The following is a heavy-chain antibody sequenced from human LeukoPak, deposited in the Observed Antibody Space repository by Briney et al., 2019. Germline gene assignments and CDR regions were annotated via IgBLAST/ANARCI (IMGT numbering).Heavy chain of an antibody. Sequence: ASVKVSCKASGYTFTSYYMHWVRQAPGQGLEWMGIINPSGGSTSYAQKFQGRVTMTRDTSTSTVYMELSSLRSEDTAVYYCARAYYYDSSGYYYVFDPWGQGTLVTVSS. D-gene: IGHD3-22*01. J-gene: IGHJ5*02. V-gene: IGHV1-46*01. CDR2: INPSGGST. CDR3: ARAYYYDSSGYYYVFDP. CDR1: GYTFTSYY.